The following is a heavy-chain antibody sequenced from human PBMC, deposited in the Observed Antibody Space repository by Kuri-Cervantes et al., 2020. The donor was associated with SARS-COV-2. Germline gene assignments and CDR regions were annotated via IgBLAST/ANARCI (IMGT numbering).Heavy chain of an antibody. Sequence: LKISCYGLWFPFSSYALHRVRQAPGKGLEWVAVISYDGRYKYYADSVKGRFTISRDNSKNTLYLQMNSLRAEDTAVYYCARDRGVDYCSSTSCPSGPFGPFDPWGQGTLVTVSS. J-gene: IGHJ5*02. CDR3: ARDRGVDYCSSTSCPSGPFGPFDP. V-gene: IGHV3-30*04. CDR2: ISYDGRYK. CDR1: WFPFSSYA. D-gene: IGHD2-2*01.